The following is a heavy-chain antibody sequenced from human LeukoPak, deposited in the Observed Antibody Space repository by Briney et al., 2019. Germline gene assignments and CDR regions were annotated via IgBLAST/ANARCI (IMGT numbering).Heavy chain of an antibody. CDR1: GGTFISYA. J-gene: IGHJ4*02. V-gene: IGHV1-69*05. CDR3: ATQKDTYDYVSSGYSPLDY. D-gene: IGHD3-22*01. CDR2: IIPIFGTA. Sequence: SVKVSCKASGGTFISYAISWVRQAPGQGLEWMGRIIPIFGTANYAQRFQCRVTITTDESTSTAYMELSSLRSEDTAVYYCATQKDTYDYVSSGYSPLDYWGQGTLVTVSS.